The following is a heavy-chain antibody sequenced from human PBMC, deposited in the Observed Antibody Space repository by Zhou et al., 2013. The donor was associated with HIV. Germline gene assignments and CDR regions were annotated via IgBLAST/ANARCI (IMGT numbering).Heavy chain of an antibody. D-gene: IGHD4-17*01. CDR2: IIPILGIA. V-gene: IGHV1-69*04. CDR1: GGTFSSYA. J-gene: IGHJ6*03. CDR3: ATPTTVAQGPYYYYYYMDV. Sequence: QVQLVQSGAEVKKPGSSVKVSCKASGGTFSSYAISWVRQAPGQGLEWMGRIIPILGIANYAQKFQGRVTITADKSTSTAYMELSSLRSEDTAVYYCATPTTVAQGPYYYYYYMDVWGKGTTVTVSS.